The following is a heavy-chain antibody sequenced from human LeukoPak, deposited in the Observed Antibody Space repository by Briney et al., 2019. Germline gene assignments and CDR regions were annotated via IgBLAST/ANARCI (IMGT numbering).Heavy chain of an antibody. V-gene: IGHV3-20*04. J-gene: IGHJ6*03. CDR3: ARAYSGYENYYYYYYMDV. D-gene: IGHD5-12*01. CDR2: INWNGGNT. Sequence: PGGSLRLSCAASGFTFSSYWMHWVRQAPGKGLEWVSGINWNGGNTGYADSVKGRFTISRDNAKNSLYLQMNSLRAEDTALYYCARAYSGYENYYYYYYMDVWGKGTTVTVSS. CDR1: GFTFSSYW.